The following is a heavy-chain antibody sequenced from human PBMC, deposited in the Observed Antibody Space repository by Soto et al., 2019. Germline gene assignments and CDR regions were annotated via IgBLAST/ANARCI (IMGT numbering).Heavy chain of an antibody. CDR3: ARDRITIFGVPNPYFDY. Sequence: ASVKVSCKASGYTFTSYGISWVRQAPGQGLEWMGWISAYNGNTNYAQKLQGRVTMTTDTSTSTAYMELRSLRSDDTAVYYCARDRITIFGVPNPYFDYWGPGTLVTVSS. D-gene: IGHD3-3*01. J-gene: IGHJ4*02. CDR2: ISAYNGNT. V-gene: IGHV1-18*04. CDR1: GYTFTSYG.